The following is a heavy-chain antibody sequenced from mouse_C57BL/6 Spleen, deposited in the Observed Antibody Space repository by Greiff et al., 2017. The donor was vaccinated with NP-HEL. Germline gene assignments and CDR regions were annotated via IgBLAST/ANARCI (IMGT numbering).Heavy chain of an antibody. CDR2: INPNNGGT. J-gene: IGHJ1*03. D-gene: IGHD2-3*01. CDR1: GYTFTDYY. CDR3: ARRGGYYNWYFDV. Sequence: EVQLQQSGPELVKPGASVKISCKASGYTFTDYYMNWVKQSHGKSLEWIGDINPNNGGTSYNQKFKGKATLTVDKSSSTAYMELRSLTSEDSAVYYCARRGGYYNWYFDVWGTGTTVTVSS. V-gene: IGHV1-26*01.